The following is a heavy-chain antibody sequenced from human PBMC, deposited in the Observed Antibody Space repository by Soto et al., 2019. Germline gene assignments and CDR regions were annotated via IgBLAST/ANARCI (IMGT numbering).Heavy chain of an antibody. V-gene: IGHV4-31*03. CDR3: ARETVAGGINYFDY. Sequence: QVQLQESGPGLVKPSQTLSLTCTVSGGSISSGGYYWSWIRQHPGKGLEWIGYIYYSGSTYYNPSRKSRVTISVDTSKNQLSLKLSSVTAAETAVYYCARETVAGGINYFDYWGKGTLVTVSS. CDR2: IYYSGST. D-gene: IGHD6-13*01. J-gene: IGHJ4*02. CDR1: GGSISSGGYY.